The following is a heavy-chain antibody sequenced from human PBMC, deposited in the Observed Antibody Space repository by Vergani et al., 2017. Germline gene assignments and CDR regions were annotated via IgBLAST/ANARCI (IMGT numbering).Heavy chain of an antibody. CDR3: AKDIDYVGNPVGFDY. D-gene: IGHD4-23*01. CDR1: GFTFDDYA. V-gene: IGHV3-9*01. CDR2: ISWNSGSI. Sequence: EVQLVESGGGLVQPGRSLRLSCAASGFTFDDYAMHWVRQAPGKGLEWVSGISWNSGSIGYADSVKGRFTISRDNAKNSLYLQMNSLRAEDTALYYCAKDIDYVGNPVGFDYWGQGTLVTVSS. J-gene: IGHJ4*02.